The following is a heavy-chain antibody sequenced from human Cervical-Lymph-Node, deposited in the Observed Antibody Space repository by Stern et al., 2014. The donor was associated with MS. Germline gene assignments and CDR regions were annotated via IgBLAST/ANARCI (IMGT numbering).Heavy chain of an antibody. Sequence: QVQLVESGGGLVKPGESLRLSCAASGFTFSDHYMGWVRQAPGKGLAWISYISRTGDTIYYADSVKGRFTISRDNVKNSLYLQINSLRAEDAALYYCARGGSAYYYGMDVWGQGTAVTVSS. V-gene: IGHV3-11*01. CDR2: ISRTGDTI. CDR1: GFTFSDHY. J-gene: IGHJ6*02. CDR3: ARGGSAYYYGMDV.